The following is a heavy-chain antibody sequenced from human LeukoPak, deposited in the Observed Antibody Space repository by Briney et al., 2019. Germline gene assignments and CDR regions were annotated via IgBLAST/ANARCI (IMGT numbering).Heavy chain of an antibody. V-gene: IGHV4-61*02. CDR3: ARWITRDAFDI. J-gene: IGHJ3*02. D-gene: IGHD5-12*01. Sequence: SETLSLTCTVSGGSISSSSYYWGWIRQPAGKGLEWIGRIFASGSTKYNPSLKSRVTMSVETSKNQFSLKLSSVTAADTAVYYCARWITRDAFDIWGQGTMVTVSS. CDR1: GGSISSSSYY. CDR2: IFASGST.